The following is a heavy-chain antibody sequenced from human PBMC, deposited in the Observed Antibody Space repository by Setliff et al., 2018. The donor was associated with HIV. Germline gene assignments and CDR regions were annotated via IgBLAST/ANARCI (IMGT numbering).Heavy chain of an antibody. CDR1: GGSFSGYY. D-gene: IGHD3-10*01. J-gene: IGHJ2*01. V-gene: IGHV4-34*01. CDR3: ARVALSITRSTRRDSALELLCVVCCTKDRDDL. Sequence: SETLSLTCAVYGGSFSGYYWSWIRQSPGKELEWIGGINHSGSTNYNPSLKRRVTMSVDTSKNQFSLNLRSMTAAETAVYFCARVALSITRSTRRDSALELLCVVCCTKDRDDL. CDR2: INHSGST.